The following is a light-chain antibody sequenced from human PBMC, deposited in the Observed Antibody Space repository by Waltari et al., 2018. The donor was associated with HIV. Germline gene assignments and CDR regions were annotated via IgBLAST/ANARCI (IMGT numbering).Light chain of an antibody. CDR2: DVS. V-gene: IGLV2-11*01. CDR3: CSYAGNYSYV. Sequence: QSALTQPRSVSGSPGQSVTISCTGTSSDVGDSTYVSWYRQNPGNVPQLRIYDVSKRPSGVPDRFSGSRSGNTASLTISGLQAEDEADYFCCSYAGNYSYVFGSGSRVTVL. J-gene: IGLJ1*01. CDR1: SSDVGDSTY.